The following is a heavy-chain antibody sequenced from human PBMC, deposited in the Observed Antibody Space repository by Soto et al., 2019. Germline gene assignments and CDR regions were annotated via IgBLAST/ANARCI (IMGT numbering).Heavy chain of an antibody. CDR1: GYTFTSYD. CDR3: ARPYYDYVWGSYRPDAFDI. CDR2: MNPNSGNT. Sequence: ASVKVSCKASGYTFTSYDINWVRQATGQGLEWMGRMNPNSGNTGYAQKFQGRVTMTRNTSISTAYMELSSLRSEDTAVYYCARPYYDYVWGSYRPDAFDIWGQGTMVTVSS. V-gene: IGHV1-8*01. D-gene: IGHD3-16*02. J-gene: IGHJ3*02.